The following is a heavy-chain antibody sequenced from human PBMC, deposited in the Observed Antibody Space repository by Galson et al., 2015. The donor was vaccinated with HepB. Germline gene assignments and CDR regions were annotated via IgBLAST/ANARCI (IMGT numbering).Heavy chain of an antibody. J-gene: IGHJ6*02. V-gene: IGHV1-46*01. Sequence: SVKVSCKASGYTFTSYYMHWVRQAPGQGLEWMGIINPSGGSTSYAQKFQGRVTMIRDTSTSTVYMGLSSLRSEDTAVYYCARVGRYYYYGMDVWGQGTTVTVSS. CDR2: INPSGGST. CDR1: GYTFTSYY. D-gene: IGHD3/OR15-3a*01. CDR3: ARVGRYYYYGMDV.